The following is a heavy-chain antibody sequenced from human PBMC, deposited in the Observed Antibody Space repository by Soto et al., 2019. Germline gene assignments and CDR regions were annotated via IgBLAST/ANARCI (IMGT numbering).Heavy chain of an antibody. J-gene: IGHJ4*02. CDR3: AKARPGFDY. Sequence: GGSLRLSCAASGFTFSSYAMSWVRQAPGKGLEWVSAIRSGGSPFYADSVKGRFTISRDNSKNTLYLQMNSLKAEDTAVYYCAKARPGFDYWGQGTLVTVSS. CDR2: IRSGGSP. CDR1: GFTFSSYA. V-gene: IGHV3-23*01.